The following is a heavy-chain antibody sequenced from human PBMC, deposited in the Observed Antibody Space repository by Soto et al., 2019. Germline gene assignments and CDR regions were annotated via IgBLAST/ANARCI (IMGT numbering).Heavy chain of an antibody. V-gene: IGHV3-33*01. CDR2: IWYDGSNK. J-gene: IGHJ6*03. CDR3: ARGPRFITMVRGYYYYMDV. Sequence: GGSLRLSCAASGFTFSSYGMHWVRQAPGKGLEWVAVIWYDGSNKYYADSVKGRFTISRDNSKNTLYLQMNSLRAEDTAVYYCARGPRFITMVRGYYYYMDVWGKGTTVTVSS. D-gene: IGHD3-10*01. CDR1: GFTFSSYG.